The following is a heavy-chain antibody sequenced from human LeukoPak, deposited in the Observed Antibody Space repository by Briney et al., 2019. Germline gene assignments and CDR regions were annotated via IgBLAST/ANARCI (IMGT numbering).Heavy chain of an antibody. J-gene: IGHJ4*02. CDR2: IYHSGST. D-gene: IGHD3-22*01. CDR1: GYSISSGYY. Sequence: SETLSLTCTVSGYSISSGYYWGWIRQPPGKGLEWIGSIYHSGSTYYNPSLKSRVTISVDTSKNQFSLKLSSVTAADTAVYYCARGRRYYYDSSGYFRYWGQGTLVTVSS. CDR3: ARGRRYYYDSSGYFRY. V-gene: IGHV4-38-2*02.